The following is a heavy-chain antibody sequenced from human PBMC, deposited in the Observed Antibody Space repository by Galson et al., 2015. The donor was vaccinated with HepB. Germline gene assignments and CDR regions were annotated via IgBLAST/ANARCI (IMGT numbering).Heavy chain of an antibody. CDR2: IYYSGST. Sequence: ETLSLTCTVSGGSISSSSYYWGWIRQPPGKGLEWIGSIYYSGSTYYNPSLKSRVTISVDTSKNQFSLKLSSVTAADTAVYYCAREIVVESTPPFDPWGQGTLVTVSS. D-gene: IGHD2-2*01. CDR1: GGSISSSSYY. V-gene: IGHV4-39*02. J-gene: IGHJ5*02. CDR3: AREIVVESTPPFDP.